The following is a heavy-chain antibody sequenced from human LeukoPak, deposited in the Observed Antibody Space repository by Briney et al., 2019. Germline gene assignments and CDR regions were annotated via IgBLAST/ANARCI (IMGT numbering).Heavy chain of an antibody. CDR2: ISGSSMI. CDR3: AREASYSSSWATFDY. CDR1: GFLFRNYN. D-gene: IGHD6-13*01. V-gene: IGHV3-48*01. Sequence: PGGSLRLSCATSGFLFRNYNMSWVRQAPGKGLEWVSYISGSSMIYYADSVKGRFTISRDIASNSLYLQMNSLRAEDTGVYYCAREASYSSSWATFDYWGQGTLVTVSS. J-gene: IGHJ4*02.